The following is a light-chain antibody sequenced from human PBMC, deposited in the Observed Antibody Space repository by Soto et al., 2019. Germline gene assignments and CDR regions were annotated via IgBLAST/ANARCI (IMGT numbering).Light chain of an antibody. CDR2: EVR. V-gene: IGLV2-14*01. CDR3: SSYTSSSSGV. CDR1: SSDVGGFNY. Sequence: QSALTQPASVSGSPGQSITISCTGTSSDVGGFNYVSWYQQHPGNTPKLLIDEVRNRPSGVSNRFSGSKSGNTASLTISGLQAEDEADYYCSSYTSSSSGVFGTGTKVTVL. J-gene: IGLJ1*01.